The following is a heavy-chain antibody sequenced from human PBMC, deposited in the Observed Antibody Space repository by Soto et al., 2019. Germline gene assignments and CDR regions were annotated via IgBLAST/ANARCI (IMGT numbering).Heavy chain of an antibody. CDR3: ARSIGFTSGWFDL. J-gene: IGHJ5*02. Sequence: GESLKISCKGSGYSFSTYWITWVRQMPGKGLEWMGMIYPTDSDTRYSPSFEGQVTISADKSINTAYLQWSSLKASDTAVYFCARSIGFTSGWFDLWGQGTPVTVSS. D-gene: IGHD2-2*01. V-gene: IGHV5-51*01. CDR1: GYSFSTYW. CDR2: IYPTDSDT.